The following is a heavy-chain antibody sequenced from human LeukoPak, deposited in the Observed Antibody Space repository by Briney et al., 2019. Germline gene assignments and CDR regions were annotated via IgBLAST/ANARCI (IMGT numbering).Heavy chain of an antibody. CDR1: GFTFSNYA. Sequence: PGGSLRLSCAASGFTFSNYAMSWVRQAPGKGLEWAAAISSSGDSTYYADSVKGRFTISRDNSKNTLYLQMNSLRAEDTAVYYCAKDQGDGSYFEYGGQETRVTVSS. V-gene: IGHV3-23*01. D-gene: IGHD5-24*01. CDR2: ISSSGDST. J-gene: IGHJ4*02. CDR3: AKDQGDGSYFEY.